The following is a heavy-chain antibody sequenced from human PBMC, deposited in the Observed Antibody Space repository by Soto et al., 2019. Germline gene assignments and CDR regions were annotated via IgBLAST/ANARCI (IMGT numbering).Heavy chain of an antibody. CDR1: GFTFSSYA. J-gene: IGHJ6*02. V-gene: IGHV3-23*01. D-gene: IGHD2-15*01. CDR2: ISGSGGST. CDR3: AKDQKEADPFYYYYGMDV. Sequence: GGSLRLSCAASGFTFSSYAMSWVRQAPGKGLEWVSAISGSGGSTYYADSVKGRFTISRDNSKNTLYLQMSSLRAEDTAVYYCAKDQKEADPFYYYYGMDVWGQGTTVTVSS.